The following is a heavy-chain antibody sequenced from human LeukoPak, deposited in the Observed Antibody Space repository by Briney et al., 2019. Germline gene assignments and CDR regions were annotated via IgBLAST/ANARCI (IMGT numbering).Heavy chain of an antibody. CDR2: INHSGST. D-gene: IGHD3-10*01. CDR3: ARGSRWSGVRGYYFDY. J-gene: IGHJ4*02. CDR1: GGSISSYY. V-gene: IGHV4-34*01. Sequence: SETLSLTCNVSGGSISSYYWSWIRQPPGKGLEWIGEINHSGSTNYNPSLKSRVTISVDTSKNQFSLKLSSVTAADTAVYYCARGSRWSGVRGYYFDYWGQGTLVTVSS.